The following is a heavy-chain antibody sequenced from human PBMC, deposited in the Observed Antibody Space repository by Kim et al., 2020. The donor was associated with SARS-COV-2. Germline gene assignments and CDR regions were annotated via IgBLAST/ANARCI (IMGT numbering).Heavy chain of an antibody. V-gene: IGHV3-23*01. Sequence: GGSLRLSCAASGFTFHSHAMTWVRQAPGKGLEWVSTISYSLGRTFYADSVKGRFTISRDNSKNTVYLQMSSLRAEDTALYYSVKDGYGSGNYYTLNFDAWSCISVVYSMITVYLCMSSLRAGVSALYYCVKDVYGSRNYYSRNFDSLGQGTLVTLSS. CDR1: GFTFHSHA. J-gene: IGHJ4*02. CDR3: VKDGYGSGNYYTLNFDAWSCISVVYSMITVYLCMSSLRAGVSALYYCVKDVYGSRNYYSRNFDS. D-gene: IGHD3-10*01. CDR2: ISYSLGRT.